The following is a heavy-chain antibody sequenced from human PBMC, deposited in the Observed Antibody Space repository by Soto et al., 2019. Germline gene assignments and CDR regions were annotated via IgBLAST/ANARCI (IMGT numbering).Heavy chain of an antibody. D-gene: IGHD4-17*01. CDR3: ARVDRDAVVDYGGNSDAFDI. J-gene: IGHJ3*02. CDR1: GGSISSGYYY. V-gene: IGHV4-30-4*01. Sequence: PSETLSLTCTVSGGSISSGYYYWSWIRQPPGKGLEWIGYIYYSGSTYYNPSLKSRVTISVDTSKNQFSLKLSSVTAADTAVYYCARVDRDAVVDYGGNSDAFDIWGQGTMVTVSS. CDR2: IYYSGST.